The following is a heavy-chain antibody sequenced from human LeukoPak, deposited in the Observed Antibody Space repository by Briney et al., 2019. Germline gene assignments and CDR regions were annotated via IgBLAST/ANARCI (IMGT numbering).Heavy chain of an antibody. J-gene: IGHJ4*02. CDR1: GGPFGGYY. Sequence: SETLCLSCTPDGGPFGGYYWSFIHQPPRPRLQLIGEINHSGSTNYNPSLKSRVTISVDTSKNQFSLKLSSVTAADTAVYYCARVGAGSSWYDYWGQGTLVTVSS. D-gene: IGHD6-13*01. V-gene: IGHV4-34*01. CDR2: INHSGST. CDR3: ARVGAGSSWYDY.